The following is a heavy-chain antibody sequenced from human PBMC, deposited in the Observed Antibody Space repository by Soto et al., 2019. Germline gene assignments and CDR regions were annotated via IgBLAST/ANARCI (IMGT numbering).Heavy chain of an antibody. CDR2: VYRGDSDV. CDR3: ASMGCAGGNWYAHHYYGLDV. J-gene: IGHJ6*02. Sequence: GESLKTSCRAFGYSFTEYWIGLVRQMPGKGLEWVWVVYRGDSDVRYSPSFQGQVTISADKSISTAYLQWRSLKASATAMYYCASMGCAGGNWYAHHYYGLDVWGQGTTVTVSS. V-gene: IGHV5-51*01. CDR1: GYSFTEYW. D-gene: IGHD2-15*01.